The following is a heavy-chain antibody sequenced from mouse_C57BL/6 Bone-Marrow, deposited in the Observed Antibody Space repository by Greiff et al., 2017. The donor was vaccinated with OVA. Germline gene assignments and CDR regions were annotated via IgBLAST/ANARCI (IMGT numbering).Heavy chain of an antibody. CDR2: INPSSGYT. CDR1: GYTFTSYT. V-gene: IGHV1-4*01. D-gene: IGHD3-3*01. J-gene: IGHJ3*01. Sequence: VQLQQSGAELARPGASVKMSCKASGYTFTSYTMHWVKQRPGQGLEWIGYINPSSGYTKYNQKFKDKATLTADKSSSTAYMQLSSLTSEDSAVYYCAREGLGGWFAYWGQGTLVTVSA. CDR3: AREGLGGWFAY.